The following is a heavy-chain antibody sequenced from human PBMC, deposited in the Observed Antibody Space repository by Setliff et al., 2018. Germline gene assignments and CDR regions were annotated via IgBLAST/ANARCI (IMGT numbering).Heavy chain of an antibody. CDR1: GYTFISYD. Sequence: GASVKVSCKASGYTFISYDISWVRQAPGQGLEWMGWISIDDDKTKYAQKFQGRVTMTADTSTSTAYMELSSLRSEDTAVYYCARIGITMIVVVNPSLFYGMDVWGQGTTVTVSS. CDR2: ISIDDDKT. CDR3: ARIGITMIVVVNPSLFYGMDV. D-gene: IGHD3-22*01. J-gene: IGHJ6*02. V-gene: IGHV1-18*01.